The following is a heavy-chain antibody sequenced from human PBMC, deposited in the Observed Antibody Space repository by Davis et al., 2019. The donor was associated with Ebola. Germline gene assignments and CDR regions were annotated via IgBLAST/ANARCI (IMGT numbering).Heavy chain of an antibody. CDR3: ARGRSKWSNDAFDV. D-gene: IGHD2-15*01. CDR1: AFSFSTYW. Sequence: GESLKISCAASAFSFSTYWIHWVRQVPGKGLVWVSRISGDGTSADYADSVKGRFTISRDNAKNTLYLQMNSLTAEDSAVYYCARGRSKWSNDAFDVWGPGTLVSVSS. V-gene: IGHV3-74*01. CDR2: ISGDGTSA. J-gene: IGHJ3*01.